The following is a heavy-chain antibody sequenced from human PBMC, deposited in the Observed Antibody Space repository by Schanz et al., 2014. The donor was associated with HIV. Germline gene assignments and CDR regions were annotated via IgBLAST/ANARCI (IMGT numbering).Heavy chain of an antibody. J-gene: IGHJ5*02. V-gene: IGHV4-34*11. D-gene: IGHD2-2*01. CDR3: ARTDCSTSTSCYGIEDWFDP. Sequence: QVQLQQWGAGLLKPSETLSLTCAVYGASFSGSYWSWIRQPPGKGLEWIGYIYHNNGGTNYNPSPXXXXXISVDTSKNQISLKLTSVTAADTAVYYCARTDCSTSTSCYGIEDWFDPWGQGTLVTVSS. CDR1: GASFSGSY. CDR2: IYHNNGGT.